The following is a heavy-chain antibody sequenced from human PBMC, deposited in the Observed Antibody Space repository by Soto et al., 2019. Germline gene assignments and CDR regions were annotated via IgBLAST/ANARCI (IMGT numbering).Heavy chain of an antibody. Sequence: QVQLVQSGAEVKQPGSSVKVSCKASGGTFSNYPISWVRQAPGQGLEWMGGIIPIFGTVNYAQKFQGRVTITADESTSTAYMELSSLRSEYTAVYYCARGNHRWLQLWYFDLWGRGTLVTVSS. CDR3: ARGNHRWLQLWYFDL. D-gene: IGHD5-12*01. CDR2: IIPIFGTV. V-gene: IGHV1-69*12. CDR1: GGTFSNYP. J-gene: IGHJ2*01.